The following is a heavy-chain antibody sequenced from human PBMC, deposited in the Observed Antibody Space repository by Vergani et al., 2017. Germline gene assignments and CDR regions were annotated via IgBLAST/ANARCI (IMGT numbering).Heavy chain of an antibody. CDR3: AKSFDFWSNYSPDYFHH. CDR2: ISYDGSNK. CDR1: GFTFSSYG. D-gene: IGHD3-3*01. Sequence: QVQLVESGGGVVQPGRSLRLSCAASGFTFSSYGMHWVRQAPGKGLEWVAVISYDGSNKYYADSVKGRFTISRDNSKNTLYLQMNSPRAEDTAVYYCAKSFDFWSNYSPDYFHHWGQGTLITVSS. V-gene: IGHV3-30*18. J-gene: IGHJ1*01.